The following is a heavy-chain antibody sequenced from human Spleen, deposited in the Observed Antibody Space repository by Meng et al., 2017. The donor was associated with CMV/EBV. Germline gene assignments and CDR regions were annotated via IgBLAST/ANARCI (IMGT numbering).Heavy chain of an antibody. V-gene: IGHV3-30*02. CDR3: AKDTAIVVVPATIVSGGMDV. D-gene: IGHD2-2*02. CDR1: GYTFTGYY. J-gene: IGHJ4*02. Sequence: SCKASGYTFTGYYMHWVRQAPGRGLEWVAFIRYDGSNKYYADSVKGRFTISRDNSKNTLYLQMNSLRAEDTAVYYCAKDTAIVVVPATIVSGGMDVWGQGTLVTVSS. CDR2: IRYDGSNK.